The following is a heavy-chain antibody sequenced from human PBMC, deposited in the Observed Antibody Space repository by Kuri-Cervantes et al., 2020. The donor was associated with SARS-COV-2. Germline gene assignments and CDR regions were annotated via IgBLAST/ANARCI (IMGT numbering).Heavy chain of an antibody. CDR2: IRYDGSNK. Sequence: GESLKISCSASGFTFSSYGIHWVRQAPGMGLEWGAFIRYDGSNKYYADSVKGRFTISRDNSKNTLYLQMNSLRAEATAVYYCAKEVVPAATPGPGHFDYWGQGTLVTVSS. CDR1: GFTFSSYG. J-gene: IGHJ4*02. CDR3: AKEVVPAATPGPGHFDY. D-gene: IGHD2-2*01. V-gene: IGHV3-30*02.